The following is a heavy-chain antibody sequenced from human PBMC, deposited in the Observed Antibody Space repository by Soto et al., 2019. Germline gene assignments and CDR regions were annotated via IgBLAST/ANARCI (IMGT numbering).Heavy chain of an antibody. J-gene: IGHJ3*02. CDR1: GFTFSSYS. CDR2: ISSSSSTI. V-gene: IGHV3-48*02. CDR3: ARARDVVVVAAATGAFDI. D-gene: IGHD2-15*01. Sequence: EVQLVESGGGLVQPGGSLRLSCAASGFTFSSYSMNWVRQALGKGLEWVSYISSSSSTIYYADSVKGRFTISRDNAKNSLYLQMNSLRDEDTAVYYCARARDVVVVAAATGAFDIWGQGTMVTVSS.